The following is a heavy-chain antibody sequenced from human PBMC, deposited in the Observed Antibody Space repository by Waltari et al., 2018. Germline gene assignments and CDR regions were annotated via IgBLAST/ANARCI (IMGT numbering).Heavy chain of an antibody. CDR2: IRGSGGST. V-gene: IGHV3-23*01. J-gene: IGHJ4*02. CDR1: GFTFSSYA. Sequence: EVQLLESGGGLVQPGGSLRLSCAASGFTFSSYAMSWVRRAPGKGLEWVSVIRGSGGSTDYADSVKGRFTISRDNSKNTLYLQMNSLRAEDTAVYYWAKDHVPRMITFGGVIVPDYWGQGTLVTVSS. CDR3: AKDHVPRMITFGGVIVPDY. D-gene: IGHD3-16*02.